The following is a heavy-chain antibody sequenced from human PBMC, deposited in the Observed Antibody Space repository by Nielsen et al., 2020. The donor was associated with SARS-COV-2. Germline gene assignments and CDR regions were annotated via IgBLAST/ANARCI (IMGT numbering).Heavy chain of an antibody. Sequence: SLKISCAASGFTFDDYGMSWVRQAPGKGLEWVSGISWNSGSIGYADSVKGRFTISRDNAKNSLYLQMNSLRAEDTALYYCATSAYSSSMDVWGQGTTVTVSS. D-gene: IGHD6-6*01. V-gene: IGHV3-9*01. CDR1: GFTFDDYG. CDR3: ATSAYSSSMDV. CDR2: ISWNSGSI. J-gene: IGHJ6*02.